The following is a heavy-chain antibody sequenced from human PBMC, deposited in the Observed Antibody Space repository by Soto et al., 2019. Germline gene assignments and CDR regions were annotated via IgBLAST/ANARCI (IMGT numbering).Heavy chain of an antibody. CDR1: GYSFTSYW. CDR3: ARHRDGSGSSSYGMDV. CDR2: IYPGDSDT. Sequence: PGESLKISCKGSGYSFTSYWIGWVRQMPGKGLERMGIIYPGDSDTRYSPSFQGQVTISADKSISTAYLQWSSLKASDTAMYYCARHRDGSGSSSYGMDVWGQGTTVTVSS. D-gene: IGHD3-10*01. J-gene: IGHJ6*02. V-gene: IGHV5-51*01.